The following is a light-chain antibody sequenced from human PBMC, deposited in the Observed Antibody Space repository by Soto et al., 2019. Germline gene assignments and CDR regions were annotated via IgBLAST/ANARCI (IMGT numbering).Light chain of an antibody. CDR1: SSDVGTYNY. J-gene: IGLJ3*02. CDR2: EVS. CDR3: SSYTSSTTVV. V-gene: IGLV2-14*01. Sequence: QSALTQPASVSGSPGQSITISCTGTSSDVGTYNYVSWYQQHPDKAPKLMIYEVSNRPSGVSNRFSGSKSGNTASLTISGLQAEDEANYHCSSYTSSTTVVFGGGTKLTVL.